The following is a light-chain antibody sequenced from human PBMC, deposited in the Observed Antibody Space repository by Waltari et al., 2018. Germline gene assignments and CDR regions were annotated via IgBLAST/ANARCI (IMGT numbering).Light chain of an antibody. CDR3: SSYTPSGTLV. CDR2: DLS. CDR1: SSEVGTYNR. Sequence: QSALTQPPSVSGSPGQSVTISCSGTSSEVGTYNRVSWYQQPPGTAPKLIIFDLSSRPSGVPDRFSGSKSGSTASLTISGLQAEDEGDYYGSSYTPSGTLVFGGGTKLTIL. V-gene: IGLV2-18*02. J-gene: IGLJ2*01.